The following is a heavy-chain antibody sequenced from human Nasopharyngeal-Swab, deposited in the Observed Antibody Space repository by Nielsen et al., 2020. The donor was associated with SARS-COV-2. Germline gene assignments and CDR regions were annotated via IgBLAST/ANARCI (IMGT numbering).Heavy chain of an antibody. V-gene: IGHV5-51*01. D-gene: IGHD6-13*01. Sequence: GESLKISCKGSGYSFTSYWIGWVRQMPGKGLERMAIIYPSDSDTRYSPSFQGQVTISADKSISTAYLEWSSLKASDTAMYYCARHGGSSWLHFEYWGQGTLVTVSS. CDR1: GYSFTSYW. CDR3: ARHGGSSWLHFEY. CDR2: IYPSDSDT. J-gene: IGHJ4*02.